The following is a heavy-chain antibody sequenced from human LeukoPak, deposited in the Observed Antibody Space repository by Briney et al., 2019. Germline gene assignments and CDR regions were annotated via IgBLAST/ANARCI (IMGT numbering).Heavy chain of an antibody. D-gene: IGHD6-19*01. CDR3: ASGLGIYGMDV. CDR2: IYYSGST. J-gene: IGHJ6*02. CDR1: GGSISYYY. V-gene: IGHV4-59*01. Sequence: SETLSLTCTVSGGSISYYYWSWIRQPPGKGLEWIGYIYYSGSTNYNPSLKSRVTVSVDTSKNQFSLKLSSVTAADTAVYYCASGLGIYGMDVWGQGTTVTVSS.